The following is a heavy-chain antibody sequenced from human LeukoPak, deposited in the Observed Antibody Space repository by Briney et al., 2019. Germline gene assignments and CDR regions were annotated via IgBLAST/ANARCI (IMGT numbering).Heavy chain of an antibody. CDR2: ISYDGSNK. J-gene: IGHJ4*02. CDR1: GFTFSSYG. V-gene: IGHV3-30*18. Sequence: PGRSLSLSCAASGFTFSSYGMHWVHQAPGKGLEWVAVISYDGSNKYYADSVKGRFTISRDNSKNTLYLQMSSLRPEDTAVYYCANGGYTSSWYVVDYWGQGTLVTVSS. CDR3: ANGGYTSSWYVVDY. D-gene: IGHD6-13*01.